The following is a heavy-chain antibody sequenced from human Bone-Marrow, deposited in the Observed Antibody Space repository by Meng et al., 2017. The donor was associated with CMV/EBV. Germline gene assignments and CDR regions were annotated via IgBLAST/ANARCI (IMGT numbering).Heavy chain of an antibody. V-gene: IGHV3-11*04. CDR1: GFTFSDYY. D-gene: IGHD2-2*01. J-gene: IGHJ6*01. CDR2: ISSSGSTI. Sequence: GESLKISCAASGFTFSDYYMSWIRQAPGKGLEWVSYISSSGSTIYYADSVKGRFTISRDNAKNSLYLQMNSLRAEDTAVYYCARLIGYCSSTSCYHYYGMDVWGQGTTVTVYS. CDR3: ARLIGYCSSTSCYHYYGMDV.